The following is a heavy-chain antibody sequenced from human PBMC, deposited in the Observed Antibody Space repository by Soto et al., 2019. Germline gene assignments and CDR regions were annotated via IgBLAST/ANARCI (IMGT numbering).Heavy chain of an antibody. CDR2: IHYSGST. J-gene: IGHJ5*02. CDR1: GGSISSGGYY. V-gene: IGHV4-31*03. D-gene: IGHD3-9*01. CDR3: GRDRGRVLRYFDKRWGLWWFDP. Sequence: QVQLQESGPGLVKPSQTLSLTCTVSGGSISSGGYYWSWIRQHPGKGLEWIGYIHYSGSTYYNPTLVRGVTISVETSKNQFSLKLISVTAAGTAVYYCGRDRGRVLRYFDKRWGLWWFDPWGQGPLVTFSS.